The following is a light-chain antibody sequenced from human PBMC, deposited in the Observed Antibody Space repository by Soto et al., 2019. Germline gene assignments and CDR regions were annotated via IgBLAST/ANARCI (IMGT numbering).Light chain of an antibody. CDR3: QQSSNWPPIN. Sequence: EIVLTQSPATLSLSPGERATLSCRSSQSVSSYLAWYQQKPGQAPRLLIYDASNRATGIPARFSGSGSGTDFTLTISSLEPEDFAVYYCQQSSNWPPINFGQGTRLEIK. J-gene: IGKJ5*01. CDR1: QSVSSY. CDR2: DAS. V-gene: IGKV3-11*01.